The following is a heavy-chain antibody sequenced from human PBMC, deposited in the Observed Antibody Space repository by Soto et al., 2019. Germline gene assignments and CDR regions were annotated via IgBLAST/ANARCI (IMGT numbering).Heavy chain of an antibody. CDR3: NRGSEYAFWSGYL. CDR1: GGTSTRYA. J-gene: IGHJ4*02. D-gene: IGHD3-3*01. V-gene: IGHV1-69*06. Sequence: QERLVQSGAEVRKPGSSVKVSCKVTGGTSTRYAINWVRQAPGQGLEWMGGIVTMFGTSKYAQKFQGRVIITADTSTNIAYMALRSLRSEDTAVYYCNRGSEYAFWSGYLWGQGTLVSVSS. CDR2: IVTMFGTS.